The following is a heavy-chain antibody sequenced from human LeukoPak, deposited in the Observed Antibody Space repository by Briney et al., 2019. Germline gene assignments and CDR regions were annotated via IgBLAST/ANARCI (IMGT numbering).Heavy chain of an antibody. CDR1: GFTFGDYA. V-gene: IGHV3-49*04. CDR3: TRQGVSSGWHYYYYMDV. Sequence: TGGSLRLSCTASGFTFGDYAVSWVRQAPGKGLEWVGFIRSKAYGGTTEYAASVKGRFTISRDDSKSIAYLQMNSLKTEDTAVYYCTRQGVSSGWHYYYYMDVWGKGTTVTVSS. D-gene: IGHD6-19*01. CDR2: IRSKAYGGTT. J-gene: IGHJ6*03.